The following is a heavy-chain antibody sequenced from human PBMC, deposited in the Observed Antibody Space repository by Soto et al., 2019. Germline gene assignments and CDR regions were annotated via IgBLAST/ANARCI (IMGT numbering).Heavy chain of an antibody. V-gene: IGHV5-51*01. CDR2: IYPGDSET. D-gene: IGHD6-19*01. CDR1: GYSFPSFW. CDR3: VKQHPLDSRAWHN. Sequence: PGESLKISCKVSGYSFPSFWIGWVRQMPGKGLEWLGSIYPGDSETRYSPSFQGEVTISADKSITTAYLHWSSLRASDTATYYCVKQHPLDSRAWHNWGQGTLVTVSS. J-gene: IGHJ4*02.